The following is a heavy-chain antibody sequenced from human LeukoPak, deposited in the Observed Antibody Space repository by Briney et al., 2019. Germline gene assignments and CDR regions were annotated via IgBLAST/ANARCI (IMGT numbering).Heavy chain of an antibody. Sequence: SETLSLTCAVYGGSFSGYYWSWIRQPPGKGLEWIGEINHSGSTNYNPSLKSRVTISVDTSKNQFSLKLSSVTAADTAVYYCASQYSSSLGYWGQGTLVTVSS. V-gene: IGHV4-34*01. CDR2: INHSGST. J-gene: IGHJ4*02. CDR3: ASQYSSSLGY. D-gene: IGHD6-13*01. CDR1: GGSFSGYY.